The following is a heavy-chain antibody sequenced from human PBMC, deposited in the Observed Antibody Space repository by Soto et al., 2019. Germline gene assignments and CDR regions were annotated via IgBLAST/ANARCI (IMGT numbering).Heavy chain of an antibody. CDR1: GLTLSDYH. D-gene: IGHD1-1*01. V-gene: IGHV3-11*01. CDR3: AREQPYDWYNYGVEV. CDR2: ITAIGNII. Sequence: GGSLRLSGEACGLTLSDYHISWIRQAPWKGLEWVSYITAIGNIIYYAASVKGRFTISRDNAKNSLSLQMNSLRADDTAVYFCAREQPYDWYNYGVEVCRQRTTFAVCS. J-gene: IGHJ6*02.